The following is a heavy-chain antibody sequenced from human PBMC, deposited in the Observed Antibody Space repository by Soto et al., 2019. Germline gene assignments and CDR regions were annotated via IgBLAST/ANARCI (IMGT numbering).Heavy chain of an antibody. CDR3: ARVVYYDSSGYYFDY. D-gene: IGHD3-22*01. Sequence: QLQLQESGSGLVKPSQTLSLTCAVSGGSISSGGYSWSWIRQPPGKGLEWIGYIYHSGSTYYNPSLKSRVTISVDRSKNQFSLKLSSVTAADTAVYYCARVVYYDSSGYYFDYWGQGTLVTVSS. CDR1: GGSISSGGYS. CDR2: IYHSGST. J-gene: IGHJ4*02. V-gene: IGHV4-30-2*01.